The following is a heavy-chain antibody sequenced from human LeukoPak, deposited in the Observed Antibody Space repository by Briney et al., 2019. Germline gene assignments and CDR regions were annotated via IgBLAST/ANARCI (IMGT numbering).Heavy chain of an antibody. CDR3: AFSYCGGDCYHFDY. CDR1: GGTFSSYA. D-gene: IGHD2-21*02. J-gene: IGHJ4*02. Sequence: SVKVSCKASGGTFSSYAISWVRQAPGQGLEWVGGIIPIFGTANYAQKFQGRVTITADGSTSTAYMELSSLRSEDTAVYYCAFSYCGGDCYHFDYWGQGTLVTASS. V-gene: IGHV1-69*13. CDR2: IIPIFGTA.